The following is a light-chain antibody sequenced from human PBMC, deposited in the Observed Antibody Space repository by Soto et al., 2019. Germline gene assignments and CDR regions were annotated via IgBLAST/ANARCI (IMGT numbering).Light chain of an antibody. CDR3: CSYAGSSTPNV. V-gene: IGLV2-23*01. J-gene: IGLJ1*01. CDR1: SSDVGSYNL. CDR2: EGS. Sequence: QSVLTQPASVSGSPGQSITISCPGTSSDVGSYNLVSWYQQHPGKAPKLMIYEGSKRPSGVSNRFSGSKSGNTASLTISGLQAEDEADYYCCSYAGSSTPNVFGTGTKVTVL.